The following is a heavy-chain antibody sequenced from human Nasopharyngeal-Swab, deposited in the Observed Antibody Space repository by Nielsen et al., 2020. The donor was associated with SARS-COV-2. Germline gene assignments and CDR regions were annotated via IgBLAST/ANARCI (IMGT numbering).Heavy chain of an antibody. CDR3: ARDAGGAWIQLWTDYYYYGMDV. J-gene: IGHJ6*02. V-gene: IGHV3-33*01. Sequence: GESLKISCAASGFTFSSYGMHWVRQAPGKGLEWVAVIWYDGSNKYYADSVKGRFTSSRDNAKNSLYLQMNSLRDEDTAVYYCARDAGGAWIQLWTDYYYYGMDVWGQGTTVTVSS. D-gene: IGHD5-18*01. CDR1: GFTFSSYG. CDR2: IWYDGSNK.